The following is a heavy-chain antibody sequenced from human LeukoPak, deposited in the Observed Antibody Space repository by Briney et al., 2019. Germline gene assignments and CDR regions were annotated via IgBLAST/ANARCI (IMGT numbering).Heavy chain of an antibody. D-gene: IGHD2-21*01. CDR1: GGSISSYY. CDR3: AKGEGDY. Sequence: SETLSLTCTVSGGSISSYYWSWIRQPPGKGLEWIGYIYDSGNTNYNPSLKSRVTTSVDTSKNQFSLKVRSVTAADTAVYYCAKGEGDYWGQRTLVTVSS. J-gene: IGHJ4*02. CDR2: IYDSGNT. V-gene: IGHV4-59*01.